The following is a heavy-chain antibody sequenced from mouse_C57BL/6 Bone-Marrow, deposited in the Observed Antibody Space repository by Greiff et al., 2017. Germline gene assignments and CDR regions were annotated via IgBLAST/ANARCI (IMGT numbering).Heavy chain of an antibody. CDR2: IYWDDDK. J-gene: IGHJ3*01. D-gene: IGHD2-3*01. CDR3: ARSRLLPFAY. V-gene: IGHV8-12*01. Sequence: VMLVESGPGILQSSQTLSLTCSFSGFSLSTSGMGVSWIRQPSGKGLEWLAHIYWDDDKRYNSSLKSRLTISKDTSRNQVFLKITSVDTADTATYYCARSRLLPFAYWGQGTLVTVSA. CDR1: GFSLSTSGMG.